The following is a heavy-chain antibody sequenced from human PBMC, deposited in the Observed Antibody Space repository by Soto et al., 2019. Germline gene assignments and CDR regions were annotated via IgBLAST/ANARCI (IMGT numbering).Heavy chain of an antibody. CDR1: GFTFSSYA. CDR2: ISYDGSNK. Sequence: PGGSLRLSCAASGFTFSSYAMHWVRQAPGKGLEWVAVISYDGSNKYYADSVKGRFTISRDNSKNTLYLQMNSLRAGDTAVYYCARGRQAPYYHYGMDVWGQGTTVTVSS. J-gene: IGHJ6*02. CDR3: ARGRQAPYYHYGMDV. V-gene: IGHV3-30-3*01.